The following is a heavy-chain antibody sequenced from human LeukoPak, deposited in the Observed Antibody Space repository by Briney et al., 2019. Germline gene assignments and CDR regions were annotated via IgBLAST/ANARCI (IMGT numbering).Heavy chain of an antibody. J-gene: IGHJ4*02. CDR1: GGSISSGGHY. CDR2: IYHSGST. CDR3: ARDAGEYLGGTNGHYYDV. V-gene: IGHV4-31*03. D-gene: IGHD2/OR15-2a*01. Sequence: SESLSLTCTVSGGSISSGGHYWSWIRQHPEKGLEWIGYIYHSGSTFYNPSLKSRVTFSVDTSEDQFSLKLKSVNAADTAVYYCARDAGEYLGGTNGHYYDVWGQGTLVTVSS.